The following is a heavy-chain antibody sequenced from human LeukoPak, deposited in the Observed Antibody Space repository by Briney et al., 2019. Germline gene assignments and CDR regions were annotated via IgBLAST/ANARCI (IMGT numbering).Heavy chain of an antibody. CDR1: GFTFSSYG. D-gene: IGHD1-26*01. J-gene: IGHJ4*02. V-gene: IGHV3-30*18. CDR2: ISYDGSNK. Sequence: PGGSLRLSCAASGFTFSSYGMHWVRQAPGKGLEWVAVISYDGSNKYYADSVKGRFTISRDNSKNTLYLQTNSLRAEDTAVYYCAKDPGELRTFDYWGQGTLVTVSS. CDR3: AKDPGELRTFDY.